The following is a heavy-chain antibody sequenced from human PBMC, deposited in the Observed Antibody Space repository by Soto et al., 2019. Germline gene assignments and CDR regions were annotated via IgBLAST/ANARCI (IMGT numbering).Heavy chain of an antibody. CDR2: IYPGDSDT. J-gene: IGHJ6*02. CDR3: AASIFYYGMDV. CDR1: GYTFTNYW. V-gene: IGHV5-51*01. Sequence: GWSLKTSCTASGYTFTNYWIGWVRQMPGKGPEWMGIIYPGDSDTKYNPSFQGQVTISADKSITTTYLQWSSLKASDTAIYYCAASIFYYGMDVWGQGTTVTVSS.